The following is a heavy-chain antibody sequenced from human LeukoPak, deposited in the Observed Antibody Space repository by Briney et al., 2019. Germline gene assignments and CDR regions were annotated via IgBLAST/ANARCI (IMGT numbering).Heavy chain of an antibody. D-gene: IGHD1/OR15-1a*01. Sequence: GASVKVSCKASGYTFTSYDINWVRQATGQGLEWMGWMNPNSGNTGYAQKFQGRVTITRNTSISTAYMELSSLRSEDTAVYYCSTTLGLAVQRSGAFDIWGQGTMVTVSS. CDR1: GYTFTSYD. J-gene: IGHJ3*02. CDR2: MNPNSGNT. CDR3: STTLGLAVQRSGAFDI. V-gene: IGHV1-8*03.